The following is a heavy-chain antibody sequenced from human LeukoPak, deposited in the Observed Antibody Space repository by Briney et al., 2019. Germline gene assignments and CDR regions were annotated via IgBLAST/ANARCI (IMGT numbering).Heavy chain of an antibody. J-gene: IGHJ3*02. V-gene: IGHV3-9*01. Sequence: GGSLRLFCAASGFTFDDYAMHWVRQAPGKGLEWVSGISWNSGSIGYADSVKGRFTISRDNAKNSLYLQMNRLRAEDTALYYCAKDSDPNYYGSGSYYYTRGAFDIWGQGTMVTVSS. CDR2: ISWNSGSI. CDR1: GFTFDDYA. CDR3: AKDSDPNYYGSGSYYYTRGAFDI. D-gene: IGHD3-10*01.